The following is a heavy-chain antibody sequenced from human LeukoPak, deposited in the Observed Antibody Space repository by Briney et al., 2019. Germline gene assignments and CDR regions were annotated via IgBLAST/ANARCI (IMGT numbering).Heavy chain of an antibody. CDR2: IYSDGSA. CDR3: ARVYGDYGDGGH. CDR1: GFTVSSSY. D-gene: IGHD4-17*01. J-gene: IGHJ4*02. Sequence: GGSLRLSCAVSGFTVSSSYMSWVRQAPGKGREWVSVIYSDGSAYYADSVKGRFIISRDNSKNTLYLQMNSLTAEDTAVYYCARVYGDYGDGGHWGQGTLVTVSS. V-gene: IGHV3-53*01.